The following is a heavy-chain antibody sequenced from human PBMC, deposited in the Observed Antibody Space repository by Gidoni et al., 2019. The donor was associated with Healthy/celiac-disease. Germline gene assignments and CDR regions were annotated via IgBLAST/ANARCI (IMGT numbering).Heavy chain of an antibody. CDR2: INPSGGST. D-gene: IGHD4-17*01. V-gene: IGHV1-46*01. J-gene: IGHJ5*02. CDR1: GYTFPRYY. CDR3: ARVKPSPTVTPPGYWFDP. Sequence: QVQLVQSGAVVKKPGASLKVSCKASGYTFPRYYMHWVRQAPGQGLEWMGIINPSGGSTSYAQKFQGRVTMTRDTSTSTVYMELSSLRSEDTAVYYCARVKPSPTVTPPGYWFDPWGQGTLVTVSS.